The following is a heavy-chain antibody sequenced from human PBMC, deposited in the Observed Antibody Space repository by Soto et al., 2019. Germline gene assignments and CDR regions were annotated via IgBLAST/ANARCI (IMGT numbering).Heavy chain of an antibody. CDR2: INPNSGGT. CDR1: GYTFTGYY. J-gene: IGHJ4*02. CDR3: ARASRKVISRAQYFDY. Sequence: QVQLVQSGAEVKKPGASVKVSCKASGYTFTGYYMHWVRQAPGQGLEWMGWINPNSGGTNYAQKFQGWVTMTRDTSSSTAYMELSRLRSDDTAVYYCARASRKVISRAQYFDYWGQGTLVTVSS. D-gene: IGHD3-10*01. V-gene: IGHV1-2*04.